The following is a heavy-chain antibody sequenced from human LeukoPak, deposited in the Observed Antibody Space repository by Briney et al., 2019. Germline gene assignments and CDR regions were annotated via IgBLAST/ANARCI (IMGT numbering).Heavy chain of an antibody. D-gene: IGHD4-17*01. J-gene: IGHJ4*02. CDR3: ARDDDYGAPFDY. CDR2: IWYDGSNK. V-gene: IGHV3-33*01. CDR1: GFTFSSYG. Sequence: GRSLRLSCAASGFTFSSYGMHWVRQPPARGLEGVAVIWYDGSNKYYADSVKGRFTISRDNSKNTLYLQMNSLRAEDTAVYYCARDDDYGAPFDYWGQGTLVTVSS.